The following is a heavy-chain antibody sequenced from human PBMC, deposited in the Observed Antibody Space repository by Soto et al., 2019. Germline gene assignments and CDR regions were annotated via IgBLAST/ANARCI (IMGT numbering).Heavy chain of an antibody. J-gene: IGHJ4*02. CDR1: GGTFSSYA. Sequence: QVQLVQSGAEVKKPGSSVKVSCKASGGTFSSYAISWVRQAPGQGLEWMGGIIPIFGTANYAQKFQGRVTITADESTNTDYMELSSLRSEDTAVYYCASGKAKGQYGDYVYWGQGTLVTVSS. CDR2: IIPIFGTA. CDR3: ASGKAKGQYGDYVY. D-gene: IGHD4-17*01. V-gene: IGHV1-69*12.